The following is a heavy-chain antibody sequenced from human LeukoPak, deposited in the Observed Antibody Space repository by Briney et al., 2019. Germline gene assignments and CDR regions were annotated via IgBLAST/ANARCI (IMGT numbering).Heavy chain of an antibody. J-gene: IGHJ4*02. D-gene: IGHD3-22*01. CDR2: ISYDGSNK. CDR1: GFTFSSYA. CDR3: AKDPDYYDSQP. V-gene: IGHV3-30-3*01. Sequence: GGSLRLSCAASGFTFSSYAMHWVRQAPGKGLEWVAVISYDGSNKYYADSVKGRFTISRDNSKNTLYLQMNSLRAEDTAVYYCAKDPDYYDSQPGGQGTLVTVSS.